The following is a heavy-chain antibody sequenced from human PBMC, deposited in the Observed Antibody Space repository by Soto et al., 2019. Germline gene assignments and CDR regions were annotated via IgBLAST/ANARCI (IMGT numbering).Heavy chain of an antibody. CDR1: GFTFSSYS. CDR3: AGRVGYCSSTSCYGGALDI. J-gene: IGHJ3*02. Sequence: GESLKISCAASGFTFSSYSMNWVRQAPGKGLEWVSYISSSSSTIYYADSVKGRFTISRDNAKNSLYLQMNSLRAEDTAVYYCAGRVGYCSSTSCYGGALDIWGQGTMVTVS. CDR2: ISSSSSTI. D-gene: IGHD2-2*01. V-gene: IGHV3-48*01.